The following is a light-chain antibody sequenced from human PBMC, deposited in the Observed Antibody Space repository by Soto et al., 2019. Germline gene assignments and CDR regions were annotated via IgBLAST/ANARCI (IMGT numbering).Light chain of an antibody. J-gene: IGLJ3*02. CDR1: TGAVTSGHY. V-gene: IGLV7-46*01. CDR2: DTN. Sequence: QAVVTQEPSLTVSPGGTVTLTCDSSTGAVTSGHYPYWFQQKPGQAPRTLIYDTNNKHSWTPARFSGSLLGGKAALTLSGAQPEDEAEYYCLLFYSGPRGFGGGTKLPVL. CDR3: LLFYSGPRG.